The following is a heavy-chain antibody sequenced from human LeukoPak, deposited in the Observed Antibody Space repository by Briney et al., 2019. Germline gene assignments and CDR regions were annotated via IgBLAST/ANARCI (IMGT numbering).Heavy chain of an antibody. D-gene: IGHD2-15*01. CDR2: IYAGGST. V-gene: IGHV3-53*01. CDR1: GFTVSSNY. CDR3: AKTRGGGPVDY. Sequence: GGSLRLSCAASGFTVSSNYMSWVRQAPGKGLEWVSIIYAGGSTYYVGSVKGRFTVSRDSSKNALYLQMNNLRAEDTAIYYCAKTRGGGPVDYWGQGTLVTASS. J-gene: IGHJ4*02.